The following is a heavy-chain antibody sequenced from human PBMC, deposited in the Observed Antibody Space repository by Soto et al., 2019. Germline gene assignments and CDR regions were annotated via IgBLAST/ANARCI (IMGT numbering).Heavy chain of an antibody. CDR1: GDSVSSSYYY. V-gene: IGHV4-39*01. D-gene: IGHD2-21*01. CDR2: IFYSGST. Sequence: QVQLQESGPGLVKPSETLSLTCTVSGDSVSSSYYYWGWIRQPPGKGLEWIGSIFYSGSTYYNPTLKGPVTISEDTSKNQFSLKVSSVTASDTAVYYCARRGSIRQIYHYGMDVWGPWTTVTVSS. CDR3: ARRGSIRQIYHYGMDV. J-gene: IGHJ6*02.